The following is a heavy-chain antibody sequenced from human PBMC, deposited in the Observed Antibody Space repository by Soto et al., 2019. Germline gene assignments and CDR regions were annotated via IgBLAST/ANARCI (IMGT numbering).Heavy chain of an antibody. J-gene: IGHJ6*02. Sequence: LVKVSCKASRGRFGSYAIRWVRQAPGQGLEWMGGIIPIFGTANYAQKFQGRVTITADESTSTAYMELSSLRSEDTAVYYCARVTGVYCSSTSCYNDGYYYYGMDVWGQGTTVTVSS. D-gene: IGHD2-2*02. CDR3: ARVTGVYCSSTSCYNDGYYYYGMDV. CDR1: RGRFGSYA. V-gene: IGHV1-69*13. CDR2: IIPIFGTA.